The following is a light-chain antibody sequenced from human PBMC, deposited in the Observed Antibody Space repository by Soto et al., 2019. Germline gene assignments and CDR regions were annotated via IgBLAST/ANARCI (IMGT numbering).Light chain of an antibody. J-gene: IGKJ4*01. CDR1: DNIGSN. V-gene: IGKV1-39*01. Sequence: IQLTQSPASLSASVGDRVTITCRASDNIGSNLNWYQHQTGTAPKLLIYAASSLQGGVPSRFSGSGYGTQFTLTIIRLQTEDFATYYCQQSYKILTFGGGTWV. CDR2: AAS. CDR3: QQSYKILT.